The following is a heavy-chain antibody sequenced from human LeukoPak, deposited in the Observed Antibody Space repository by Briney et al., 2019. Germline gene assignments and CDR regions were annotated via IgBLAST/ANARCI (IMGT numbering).Heavy chain of an antibody. CDR3: ARAPRVVCLWYYYYMDV. Sequence: SETLSLTCTVSGGSISSGSYYWSCIRQPAGKGLEWIGRIYTSGSTNYNPSLKSRVTMSVDTSKNQFSLKLSSVTAADTAVYYCARAPRVVCLWYYYYMDVWGKGTTVTVSS. V-gene: IGHV4-61*02. CDR2: IYTSGST. J-gene: IGHJ6*03. CDR1: GGSISSGSYY. D-gene: IGHD3-3*01.